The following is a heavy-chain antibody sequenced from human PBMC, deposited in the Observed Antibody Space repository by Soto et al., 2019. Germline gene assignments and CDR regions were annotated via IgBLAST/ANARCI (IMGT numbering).Heavy chain of an antibody. CDR3: AREVIRPAAGKYYFDY. Sequence: KTSETLSLTCTVSGGSISSNYWSWIRQPAGKGLEWIGRIYGSGSTNYNPSLKSRVTMGQDMSKNQFSLNLTSVTAADSAVYYCAREVIRPAAGKYYFDYWGQGTLVTVSS. CDR1: GGSISSNY. V-gene: IGHV4-4*07. CDR2: IYGSGST. D-gene: IGHD3-22*01. J-gene: IGHJ4*02.